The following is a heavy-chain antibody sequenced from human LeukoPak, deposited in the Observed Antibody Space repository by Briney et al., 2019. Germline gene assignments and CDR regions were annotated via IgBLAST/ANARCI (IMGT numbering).Heavy chain of an antibody. Sequence: SVKVSCKASGGTFSSYAISWVRQAPGQGLEWMGRIIPIFGTANYAQKFQGRVTITTDASTSTAYMELSSLRSEDTAVYYCARDSVVTYWYFDLWGRGTLVTVSS. CDR1: GGTFSSYA. CDR3: ARDSVVTYWYFDL. CDR2: IIPIFGTA. J-gene: IGHJ2*01. D-gene: IGHD3-22*01. V-gene: IGHV1-69*05.